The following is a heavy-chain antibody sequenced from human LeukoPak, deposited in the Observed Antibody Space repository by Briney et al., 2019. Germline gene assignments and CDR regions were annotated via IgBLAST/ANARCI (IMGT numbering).Heavy chain of an antibody. CDR1: GLTFSSYT. CDR2: ISGSTTDI. Sequence: GGSLRLSCEGSGLTFSSYTMNWVRRAPGKGLEWVSSISGSTTDIFYADSVKGRFTISRDNAKNSLYLQMKSLSAEDTAVYYCARDLGSGWFLDLWGQGTLVTVSS. CDR3: ARDLGSGWFLDL. V-gene: IGHV3-21*01. J-gene: IGHJ5*02. D-gene: IGHD6-19*01.